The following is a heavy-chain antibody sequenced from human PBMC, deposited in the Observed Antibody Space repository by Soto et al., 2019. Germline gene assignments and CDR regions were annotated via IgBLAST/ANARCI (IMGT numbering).Heavy chain of an antibody. CDR3: AIEVSSSSYNFFRFEP. CDR1: GYTFTNYG. J-gene: IGHJ5*02. Sequence: ASVKVSCKASGYTFTNYGMTWVRRAPGQGLEWVGWINAYNGNTKYAQKLQGRVTMTTDTSSSIATMEMSSLKSEERAVYFCAIEVSSSSYNFFRFEPSDKGTLVT. CDR2: INAYNGNT. V-gene: IGHV1-18*01. D-gene: IGHD6-13*01.